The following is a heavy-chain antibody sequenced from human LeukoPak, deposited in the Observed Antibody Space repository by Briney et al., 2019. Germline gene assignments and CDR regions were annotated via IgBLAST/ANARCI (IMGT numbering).Heavy chain of an antibody. CDR2: IRSNAYGGTT. D-gene: IGHD2-2*01. V-gene: IGHV3-49*04. CDR1: GFTFGDYA. J-gene: IGHJ6*02. CDR3: TREGGEEYCSSTSCQIYYYYYGMDV. Sequence: GGSLRLSCTASGFTFGDYAMSWVRQAPGKGLEWVGFIRSNAYGGTTEYAASVKGRFTISRDDSKSIAYLQMNSLKTEDTAVYYCTREGGEEYCSSTSCQIYYYYYGMDVWGQGTTVTVSS.